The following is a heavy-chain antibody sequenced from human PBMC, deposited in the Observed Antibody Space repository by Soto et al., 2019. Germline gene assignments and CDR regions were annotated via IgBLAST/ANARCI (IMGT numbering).Heavy chain of an antibody. CDR1: GGSLNSGDYS. Sequence: PSETLSLTCTVSGGSLNSGDYSWTWIRQPPGKGLEWIGYIYHTGTTYYNMSLKSRVTISVDRSKNQFSLKLSSVTAADTAVYYCARGTKYYDSSGDSWFDPWGQGTLDPISS. J-gene: IGHJ5*02. CDR3: ARGTKYYDSSGDSWFDP. CDR2: IYHTGTT. D-gene: IGHD3-22*01. V-gene: IGHV4-30-2*01.